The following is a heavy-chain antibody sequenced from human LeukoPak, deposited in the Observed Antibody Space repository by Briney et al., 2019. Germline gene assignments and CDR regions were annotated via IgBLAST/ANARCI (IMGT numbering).Heavy chain of an antibody. D-gene: IGHD5-24*01. CDR2: IYSGGST. Sequence: GGFLRLSCAASGFTVSSNYMSWVRQAPGKGLEWVSVIYSGGSTYYADSVKGRFTISRDNSKNTLYLQMNSLRAEDTAVYYCARIEMATSHFDYWGQGTLVTVSS. CDR3: ARIEMATSHFDY. J-gene: IGHJ4*02. CDR1: GFTVSSNY. V-gene: IGHV3-66*02.